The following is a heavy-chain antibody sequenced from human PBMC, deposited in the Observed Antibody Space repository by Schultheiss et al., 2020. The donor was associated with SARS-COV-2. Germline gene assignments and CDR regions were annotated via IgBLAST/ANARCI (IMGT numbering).Heavy chain of an antibody. Sequence: SETLSLTCAVSGYSISSGYYWGWIRQPPGKGLEWIGSIYTSGSTNYNPSLKSRVTISVDTSKNQFSLKLSSVTAADTAVYYCARDGLGTPPDYYAMDVWGRGTTVTVSS. CDR3: ARDGLGTPPDYYAMDV. CDR1: GYSISSGYY. J-gene: IGHJ6*02. D-gene: IGHD3-10*01. V-gene: IGHV4-38-2*02. CDR2: IYTSGST.